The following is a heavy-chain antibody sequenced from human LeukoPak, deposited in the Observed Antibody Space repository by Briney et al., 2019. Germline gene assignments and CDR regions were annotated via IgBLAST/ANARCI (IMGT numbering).Heavy chain of an antibody. CDR1: GFTFSSYE. Sequence: GGSLRLSCAASGFTFSSYEMNWVRQAPGKGLEWVSYISSSGSTRYYADSVKGRFTISRDNAKNSLYLQMNSLRAEDTAVYYCARDEDPTYYEDWGQGTLVTVSS. J-gene: IGHJ4*02. CDR3: ARDEDPTYYED. V-gene: IGHV3-48*03. CDR2: ISSSGSTR.